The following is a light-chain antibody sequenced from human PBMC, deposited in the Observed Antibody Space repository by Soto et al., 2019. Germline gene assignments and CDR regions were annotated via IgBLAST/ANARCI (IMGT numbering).Light chain of an antibody. J-gene: IGLJ1*01. V-gene: IGLV2-14*01. CDR2: EVS. CDR3: SPYISDTARV. Sequence: QSVLTQPASVSGSPGQSITISCTGTSRDVGGYNYVSWYQQNPGKAPKLMIFEVSNRPSGVSNRFSGSKSGNTASLTISGLQAEDEADYHCSPYISDTARVFGTGTKVTVL. CDR1: SRDVGGYNY.